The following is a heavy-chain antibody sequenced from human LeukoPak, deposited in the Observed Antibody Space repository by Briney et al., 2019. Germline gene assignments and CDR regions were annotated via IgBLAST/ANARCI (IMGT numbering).Heavy chain of an antibody. CDR3: ARDRGYTRTNTGGYPVFDL. CDR2: IHLSGTPT. V-gene: IGHV3-48*04. Sequence: GGSLRLSCAASGFTFSSYSINWVRQAPGKGLEWVSYIHLSGTPTHYADPVKGRFSISRDNVKNSLYLQMDNLRAEDTAVYYCARDRGYTRTNTGGYPVFDLWGQGTLVTVSS. J-gene: IGHJ4*02. D-gene: IGHD2-8*02. CDR1: GFTFSSYS.